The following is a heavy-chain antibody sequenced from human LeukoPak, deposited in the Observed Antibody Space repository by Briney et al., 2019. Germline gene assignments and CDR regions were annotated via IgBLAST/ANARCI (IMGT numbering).Heavy chain of an antibody. CDR3: ARLSTSDAFDI. J-gene: IGHJ3*02. V-gene: IGHV3-21*01. Sequence: GRSLRLSCAASGFTFSSNSMNWVRQAPGKGLEWVSSISSSSSYIYYADSVKGRFTISRANAKNSLYLQMNSLRGEDTAVYYCARLSTSDAFDIWGQGTMVTVSS. CDR1: GFTFSSNS. D-gene: IGHD5/OR15-5a*01. CDR2: ISSSSSYI.